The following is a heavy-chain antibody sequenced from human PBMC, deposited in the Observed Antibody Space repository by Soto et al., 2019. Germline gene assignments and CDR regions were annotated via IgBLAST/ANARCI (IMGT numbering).Heavy chain of an antibody. J-gene: IGHJ4*02. V-gene: IGHV1-2*02. D-gene: IGHD3-22*01. CDR3: ERANYYDSLNNYFDY. CDR2: INPNSGGT. Sequence: AAVKVSCKASGYSFTGYYMHWVRQAPGQGLEWMGWINPNSGGTNYAQKFQGRVTVTRDTSISTAYMELSRLISDDTAVYYCERANYYDSLNNYFDYWGQGTMVTVSS. CDR1: GYSFTGYY.